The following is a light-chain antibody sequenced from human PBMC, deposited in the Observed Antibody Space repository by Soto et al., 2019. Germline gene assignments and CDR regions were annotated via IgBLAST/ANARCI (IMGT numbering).Light chain of an antibody. CDR2: DVT. CDR1: SSDVGRYNY. J-gene: IGLJ7*01. Sequence: QSALTQPASVSGSPGQSITISCTGTSSDVGRYNYVSWYQHHTGQVPTLMIYDVTNRPSGVSNRFSGSKSGSTASLTISGLQAEDEADYYCSSYTDTNTGVFGGGTQLTVL. CDR3: SSYTDTNTGV. V-gene: IGLV2-14*03.